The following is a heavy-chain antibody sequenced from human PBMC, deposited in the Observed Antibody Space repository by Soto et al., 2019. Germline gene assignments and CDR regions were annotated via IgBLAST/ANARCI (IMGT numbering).Heavy chain of an antibody. CDR2: IIPIFGTA. V-gene: IGHV1-69*13. J-gene: IGHJ6*02. Sequence: SVKVSCKASGGTFSSYAISWVRQAPGQGLEWMGGIIPIFGTANYAQKFQGRVTITADESTSTAYMELSSLRSEDTAVYYCTTREGSLGSFYYYYGMDVWGQGTTVTVSS. D-gene: IGHD7-27*01. CDR1: GGTFSSYA. CDR3: TTREGSLGSFYYYYGMDV.